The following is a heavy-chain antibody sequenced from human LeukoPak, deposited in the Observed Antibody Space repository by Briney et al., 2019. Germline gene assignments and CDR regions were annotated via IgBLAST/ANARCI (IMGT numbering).Heavy chain of an antibody. CDR2: MNPNSGNT. V-gene: IGHV1-8*01. CDR3: ARGGGGCTSTTCYGGGEYYFYGMDL. D-gene: IGHD2-2*01. J-gene: IGHJ6*02. Sequence: ASVKVSCKAFGYTFTTYDINWVRQAPGQGLEWMGWMNPNSGNTGYAQKFQGRVTMTRNTSINTASMELSSLRSDDTTVYYCARGGGGCTSTTCYGGGEYYFYGMDLWGQGTTVTVFS. CDR1: GYTFTTYD.